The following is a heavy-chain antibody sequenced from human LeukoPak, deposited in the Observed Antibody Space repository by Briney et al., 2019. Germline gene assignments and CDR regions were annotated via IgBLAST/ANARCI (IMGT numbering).Heavy chain of an antibody. CDR3: ARGGIMGAHWFDP. CDR1: GYTFSSYY. Sequence: ASVKVSCKASGYTFSSYYMHRVRQAPGQGLEWMGIINPSSGSTSYAQKFQGRVTMTGDTSTSTVYMELSSLRSEDTAVYYCARGGIMGAHWFDPWGQGTLVTVSS. D-gene: IGHD1-26*01. CDR2: INPSSGST. V-gene: IGHV1-46*01. J-gene: IGHJ5*02.